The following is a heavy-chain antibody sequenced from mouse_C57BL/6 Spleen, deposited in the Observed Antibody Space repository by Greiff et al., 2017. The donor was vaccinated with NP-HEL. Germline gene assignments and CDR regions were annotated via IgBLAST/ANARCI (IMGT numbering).Heavy chain of an antibody. CDR2: IDPNSGGT. J-gene: IGHJ2*01. CDR1: GYTFTSYW. CDR3: AREDGSAGNYFDY. V-gene: IGHV1-72*01. D-gene: IGHD6-1*01. Sequence: QVQLQQPGAELVKPGASVKLSCKASGYTFTSYWLHWVKQRPGRGLVGSGRIDPNSGGTKYNEKFKSKATLTVDKPSSTAYMQLSSLTSEDSAVYYCAREDGSAGNYFDYWGQGTTLTVSS.